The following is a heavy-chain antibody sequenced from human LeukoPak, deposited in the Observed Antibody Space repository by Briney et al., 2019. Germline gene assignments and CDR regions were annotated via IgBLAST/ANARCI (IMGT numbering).Heavy chain of an antibody. V-gene: IGHV3-7*01. CDR2: IHQHGNEK. CDR1: GFTFSDYW. Sequence: GGSLRLSCAASGFTFSDYWMSWVRQAPGKGLEWVASIHQHGNEKYFVDSVRGRFTISRDNAKNSLYLQMSSLRAEDTAVYYCARDDVAWNDVHWFDPWGQGTLVTVSS. CDR3: ARDDVAWNDVHWFDP. J-gene: IGHJ5*02. D-gene: IGHD1-1*01.